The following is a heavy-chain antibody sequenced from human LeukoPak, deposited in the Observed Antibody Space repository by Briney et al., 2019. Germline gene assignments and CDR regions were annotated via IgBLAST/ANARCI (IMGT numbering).Heavy chain of an antibody. CDR1: GFTFSSYW. Sequence: GGSLRLSCAASGFTFSSYWMLWARQVPGKGLVWVARIYSDGSGISYADPVKGRFTISRDNARNTVYLQMNSLRVEDTAVYYCARGGSGGNWFDPWGQGTLVTVSS. CDR3: ARGGSGGNWFDP. J-gene: IGHJ5*02. CDR2: IYSDGSGI. D-gene: IGHD3-10*01. V-gene: IGHV3-74*01.